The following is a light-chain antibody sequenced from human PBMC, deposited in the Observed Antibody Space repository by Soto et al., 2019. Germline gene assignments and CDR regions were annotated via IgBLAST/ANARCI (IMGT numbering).Light chain of an antibody. CDR1: SSDVGGYNY. V-gene: IGLV2-14*01. CDR3: SSYTRSSTLV. J-gene: IGLJ1*01. CDR2: EVS. Sequence: QSALTQPASVSGSPGQSITISCTGTSSDVGGYNYVSWYQQHPGKAPKLMIYEVSNRPSGVSNRFSGSKSGNTASLTISGLQAEDEADYYCSSYTRSSTLVFGTGTKLTVV.